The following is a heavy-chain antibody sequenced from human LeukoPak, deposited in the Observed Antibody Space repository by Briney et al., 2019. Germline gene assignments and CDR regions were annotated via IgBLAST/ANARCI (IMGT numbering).Heavy chain of an antibody. D-gene: IGHD3-9*01. Sequence: SETLSLTCAVYGGSFSGYYWSWIRQPPGKGLEWIGEINHSGSTNYNPSLKSRVTISVDTSKNQFSLKLSSVTAADTAVYYCARATTDYDILTSYLNWFDPWGQGTLVTVSS. CDR3: ARATTDYDILTSYLNWFDP. V-gene: IGHV4-34*01. CDR2: INHSGST. J-gene: IGHJ5*02. CDR1: GGSFSGYY.